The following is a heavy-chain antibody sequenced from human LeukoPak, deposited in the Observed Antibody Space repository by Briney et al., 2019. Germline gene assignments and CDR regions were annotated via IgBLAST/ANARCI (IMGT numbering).Heavy chain of an antibody. CDR3: AKGSDRFDY. J-gene: IGHJ4*02. CDR1: GFTFSSYD. CDR2: ISGNGDTT. V-gene: IGHV3-23*01. Sequence: QPGGSLRLSCAASGFTFSSYDMTWVRQAPGKGLEWVSAISGNGDTTYYVDSVKGRFTVSRDNSKNTLYLQMNSLRAEDTAVYYCAKGSDRFDYWGQGTPVTVSS.